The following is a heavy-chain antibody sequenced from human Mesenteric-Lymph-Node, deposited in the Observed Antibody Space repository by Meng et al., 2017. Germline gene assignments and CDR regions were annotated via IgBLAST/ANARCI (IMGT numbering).Heavy chain of an antibody. J-gene: IGHJ4*02. CDR1: GGSISSSSYY. CDR3: ASGAAGSGWYTYYFDY. V-gene: IGHV4-39*07. Sequence: SETLSLTCTVSGGSISSSSYYWGWIRQPPGKGLEWIGSIYYSGSTYYNPSLKSRVTISVDTSKNQFSLKLSSVTAADTAVYYCASGAAGSGWYTYYFDYWGQGTLVTVSS. D-gene: IGHD6-19*01. CDR2: IYYSGST.